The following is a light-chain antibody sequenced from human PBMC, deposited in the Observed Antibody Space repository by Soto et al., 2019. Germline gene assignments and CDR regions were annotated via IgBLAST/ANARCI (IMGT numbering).Light chain of an antibody. CDR1: QSVRSSY. CDR3: QQYGGSPYT. Sequence: EILMTQSPGTLSLSPGERATLSCRASQSVRSSYLAWYQQKPGQAPRLLIHGASGRATGIPDRFSGSGSGTDFTLTISRLEPEDFAVYYCQQYGGSPYTFGQGTKLEI. J-gene: IGKJ2*01. CDR2: GAS. V-gene: IGKV3-20*01.